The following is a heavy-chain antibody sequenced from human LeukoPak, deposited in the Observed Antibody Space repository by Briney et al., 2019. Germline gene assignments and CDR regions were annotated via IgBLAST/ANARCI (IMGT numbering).Heavy chain of an antibody. J-gene: IGHJ1*01. Sequence: ASVNVSCKVSGYTLTELSMHWVRQAPGKGLEWMGGFDPEDGETIYAQKFQGRVNMTRNISISTAYMQLSGLRSEDTAVYYCVKNGQQLRYFQHWGQGTLVTVSS. CDR2: FDPEDGET. CDR1: GYTLTELS. V-gene: IGHV1-24*01. D-gene: IGHD6-13*01. CDR3: VKNGQQLRYFQH.